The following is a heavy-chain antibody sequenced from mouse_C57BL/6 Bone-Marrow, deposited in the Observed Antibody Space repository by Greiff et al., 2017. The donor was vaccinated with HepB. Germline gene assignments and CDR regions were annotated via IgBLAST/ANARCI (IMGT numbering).Heavy chain of an antibody. CDR1: GFTFSNYW. CDR2: IRLKSDNYAT. CDR3: TGSYFFDY. V-gene: IGHV6-3*01. Sequence: EVKLMESGGGLVQPGGSMKLSCVASGFTFSNYWMNWVRQSPEKGLEWVAQIRLKSDNYATHYAVSVKGRFTISRDDSKSSVYLQMNNLRAEDTGIYYCTGSYFFDYWGQGTTLTVSS. J-gene: IGHJ2*01.